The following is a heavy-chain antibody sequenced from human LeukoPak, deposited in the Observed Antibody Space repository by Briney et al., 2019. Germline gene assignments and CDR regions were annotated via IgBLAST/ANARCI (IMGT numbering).Heavy chain of an antibody. D-gene: IGHD5-12*01. CDR2: INHSGST. Sequence: PSETLSLTCAVSGGSISSGGYSWSWLRQPPGKGLEWIVYINHSGSTYYNPSLKSRVTISVDTSKNQFSLKLSSVAAADPAVYYCARRWLRSVFDYWGQGTLVTVSS. J-gene: IGHJ4*02. CDR3: ARRWLRSVFDY. V-gene: IGHV4-30-2*01. CDR1: GGSISSGGYS.